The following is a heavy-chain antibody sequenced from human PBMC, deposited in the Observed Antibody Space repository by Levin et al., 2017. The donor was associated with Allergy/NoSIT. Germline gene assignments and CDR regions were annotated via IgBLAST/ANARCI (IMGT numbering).Heavy chain of an antibody. CDR2: IYYSGST. Sequence: SETLSLTCTVSGGSVSSGSYYWSWIRQPPGKGLEWIGYIYYSGSTNYNPSLKSRVTISVDTSKNQFSLKLSSVTAADTAVYYCARGEYQLLYNVNWFDPWGQGTLVTVSS. J-gene: IGHJ5*02. CDR3: ARGEYQLLYNVNWFDP. CDR1: GGSVSSGSYY. D-gene: IGHD2-2*02. V-gene: IGHV4-61*01.